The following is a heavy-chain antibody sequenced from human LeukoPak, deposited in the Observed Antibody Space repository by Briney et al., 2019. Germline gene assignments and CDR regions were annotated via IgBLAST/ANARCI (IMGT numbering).Heavy chain of an antibody. CDR2: ISYEGSNK. CDR1: GFTFTSYG. Sequence: PGRSLRLSCAASGFTFTSYGMHWVRQAPGKGLEWVAVISYEGSNKYYADSVKGRFTISRDNSKSTLYLQMNSLRAEDTAVYYCAKAVINYDILTGYGRYYGMDVWGQGTTVTVSS. CDR3: AKAVINYDILTGYGRYYGMDV. J-gene: IGHJ6*02. V-gene: IGHV3-30*18. D-gene: IGHD3-9*01.